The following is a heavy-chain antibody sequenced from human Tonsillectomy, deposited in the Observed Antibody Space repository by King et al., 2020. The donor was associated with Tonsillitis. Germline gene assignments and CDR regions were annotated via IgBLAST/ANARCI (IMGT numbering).Heavy chain of an antibody. CDR2: IYSGGSST. J-gene: IGHJ3*02. D-gene: IGHD5-18*01. Sequence: VQLVESGGGLVQPGGSLRLSCAASGFTFSSYAMSWVRQAPGKGLEWVSVIYSGGSSTYYADSVKGRFTISRDNSKNTLYLQMNSLRAEDTAVYYCAKVVDTAMVAFDIWGQGTMVTVSS. CDR3: AKVVDTAMVAFDI. V-gene: IGHV3-23*03. CDR1: GFTFSSYA.